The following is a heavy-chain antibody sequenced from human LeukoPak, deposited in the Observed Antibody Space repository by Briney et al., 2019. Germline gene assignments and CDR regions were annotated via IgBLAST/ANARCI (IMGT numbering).Heavy chain of an antibody. CDR3: ITDPGEWEPI. D-gene: IGHD1-26*01. Sequence: GGSLRLSCVVSGVTFSSHAMTWVRQAPGKGLEWVGRIKSKTDGGTTDYGAPVKGRFIISRDDSKNTLYLQMNGLKIEDTAVYYCITDPGEWEPIWGQGTMVTVSS. CDR1: GVTFSSHA. J-gene: IGHJ3*02. CDR2: IKSKTDGGTT. V-gene: IGHV3-15*01.